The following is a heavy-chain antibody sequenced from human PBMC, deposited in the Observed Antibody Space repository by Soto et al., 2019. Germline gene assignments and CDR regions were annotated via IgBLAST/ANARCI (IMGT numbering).Heavy chain of an antibody. CDR1: GFTFSSYA. CDR3: ASDYYDILTGYYPPQFDY. Sequence: GGSLRLSCAASGFTFSSYAMHWVRQAPGKGLEWVAAISYDGSNKYYADSVKGRFTISRDNSKNTLYLQMNSLRAEDTAVYYCASDYYDILTGYYPPQFDYWGQGTLVTVSS. J-gene: IGHJ4*02. V-gene: IGHV3-30-3*01. D-gene: IGHD3-9*01. CDR2: ISYDGSNK.